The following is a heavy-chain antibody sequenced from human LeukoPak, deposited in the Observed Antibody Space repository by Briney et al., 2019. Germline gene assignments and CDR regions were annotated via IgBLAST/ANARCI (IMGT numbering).Heavy chain of an antibody. CDR1: GFNFRSFW. Sequence: GGSLRLSCAASGFNFRSFWMSWVRQAPGKGLEWVANINQDGSEKYYVGSVQGRFTISRDNAKSSLFLQMNSLRAEDTAVYYCAKDSSGWSRDWGQGTLVTVSS. J-gene: IGHJ4*02. CDR2: INQDGSEK. V-gene: IGHV3-7*01. D-gene: IGHD6-19*01. CDR3: AKDSSGWSRD.